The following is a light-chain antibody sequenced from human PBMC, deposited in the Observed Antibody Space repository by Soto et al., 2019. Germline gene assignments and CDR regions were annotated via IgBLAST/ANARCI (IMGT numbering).Light chain of an antibody. CDR3: QQYITANLLWM. CDR2: DAS. V-gene: IGKV1-5*01. CDR1: QTISTW. J-gene: IGKJ2*01. Sequence: RAIQTISTWMAWYQQKPGKAPKLLVYDASTLQSGVASRFSGSGSGTEFNIIMGGLQSDASETFYCQQYITANLLWMFAEGTILDIK.